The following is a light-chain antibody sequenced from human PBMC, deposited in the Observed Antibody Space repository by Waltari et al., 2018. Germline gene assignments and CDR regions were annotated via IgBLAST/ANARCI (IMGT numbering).Light chain of an antibody. CDR1: ISDVGSYNY. CDR3: SSYTTSGTLI. Sequence: QSALTQPASVSGSPGQSITISCPGTISDVGSYNYDSWYQQHPGKPPQLLIYAVTKRPSGVSKRVSGSKSGTTASLTISGLQAEDEADFYCSSYTTSGTLIFGGGTKLTVL. V-gene: IGLV2-14*03. J-gene: IGLJ2*01. CDR2: AVT.